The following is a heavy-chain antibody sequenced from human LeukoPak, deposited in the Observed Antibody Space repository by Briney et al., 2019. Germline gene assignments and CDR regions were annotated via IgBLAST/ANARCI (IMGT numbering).Heavy chain of an antibody. CDR1: GGSFSGYY. CDR3: ARARRRFDP. CDR2: INHSGST. Sequence: SETLSLTCAVYGGSFSGYYWSWIRQPPGKGLEWIGEINHSGSTNYNPSLKSRVTISVDTSKDQFSLKLSSVTAADTAVYYCARARRRFDPWGQGTLVTVSS. J-gene: IGHJ5*02. V-gene: IGHV4-34*01.